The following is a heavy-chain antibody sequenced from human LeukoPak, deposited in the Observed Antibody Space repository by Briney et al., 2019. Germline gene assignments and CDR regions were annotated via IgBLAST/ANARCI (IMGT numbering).Heavy chain of an antibody. Sequence: GGSPRLSCVHPRFTPRRYTMCSVCPGLGKRGWRVSPICGSGGSTYYADSVEGRFTISRDNSKNTLYLQMNSLRAEDTAVYYCAKDLSRYFVWQGPDYWGQGTLVTVSS. V-gene: IGHV3-23*01. J-gene: IGHJ4*02. CDR2: ICGSGGST. CDR3: AKDLSRYFVWQGPDY. D-gene: IGHD3-9*01. CDR1: RFTPRRYT.